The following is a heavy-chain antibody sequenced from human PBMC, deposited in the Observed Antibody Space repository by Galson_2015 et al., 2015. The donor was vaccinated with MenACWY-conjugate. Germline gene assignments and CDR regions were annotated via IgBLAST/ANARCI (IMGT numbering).Heavy chain of an antibody. Sequence: LTCGVLGGSLRGYYWNWIRQAPGKGLEWIGEIRRGGITNYNPSLKGRVTISGDTSTNQISLHLTSVTAADTAVYYCATWRGYIYGFGRDFWGQGTRVTVSS. J-gene: IGHJ4*02. CDR3: ATWRGYIYGFGRDF. V-gene: IGHV4-34*01. CDR1: GGSLRGYY. CDR2: IRRGGIT. D-gene: IGHD3-3*01.